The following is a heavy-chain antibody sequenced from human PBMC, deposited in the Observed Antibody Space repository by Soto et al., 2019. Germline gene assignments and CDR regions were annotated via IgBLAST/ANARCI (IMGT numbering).Heavy chain of an antibody. CDR2: ISSSSSYI. CDR3: AARVRYGSGSYYNGDVDY. V-gene: IGHV3-21*01. Sequence: EVQLVESGGGLVKPGGSLRLSCAASGFTFSSYSMNWVRQAPGKGLEWVSSISSSSSYIYYADSVKGRFTISRDNAKNSLYLQMNSLRAEDTAVYYCAARVRYGSGSYYNGDVDYWGQGTLVTVSS. J-gene: IGHJ4*02. D-gene: IGHD3-10*01. CDR1: GFTFSSYS.